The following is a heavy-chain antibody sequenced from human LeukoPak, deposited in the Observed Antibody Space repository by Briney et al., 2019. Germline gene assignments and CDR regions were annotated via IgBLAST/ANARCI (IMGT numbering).Heavy chain of an antibody. D-gene: IGHD3-10*01. CDR3: ATDLIHYYASGAKT. Sequence: GGGLRLSCAASGFSFSSYSMNWVRQAPGKGLEGVSSITTSSSYIYYADSVKGRFTISRDNANNSLFLQMNSLRAEDTAVYYCATDLIHYYASGAKTWGQGTLVTVSS. J-gene: IGHJ5*02. V-gene: IGHV3-21*01. CDR2: ITTSSSYI. CDR1: GFSFSSYS.